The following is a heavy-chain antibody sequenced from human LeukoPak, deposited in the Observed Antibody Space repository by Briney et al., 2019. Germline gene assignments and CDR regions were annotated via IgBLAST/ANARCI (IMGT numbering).Heavy chain of an antibody. CDR3: ARAWSGYYYYFDY. CDR1: GFTFSNAW. J-gene: IGHJ4*02. D-gene: IGHD3-3*01. Sequence: GGSFRLSCAASGFTFSNAWMSWVRQAPGKGLEWVGRIKSKTDGGTTDYAAPVKGRFTISRDDSKNTLYLQMNSLRAEDTAVYYCARAWSGYYYYFDYWGQGTLVTVSS. CDR2: IKSKTDGGTT. V-gene: IGHV3-15*01.